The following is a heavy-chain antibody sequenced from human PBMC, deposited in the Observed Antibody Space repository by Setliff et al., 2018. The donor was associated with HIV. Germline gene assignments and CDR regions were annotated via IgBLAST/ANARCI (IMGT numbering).Heavy chain of an antibody. V-gene: IGHV4-59*01. CDR1: GFTFSAYA. Sequence: KPGGSLRLSCAASGFTFSAYAMHWVRQAPGKGLEWIGYINYSGSTNYNPSLKSRVTISLDTSKNQFSLKLSSVTAADTAIYYCARLRDRDWELIWFDYWGRGTLVTVSS. J-gene: IGHJ4*02. D-gene: IGHD1-7*01. CDR2: INYSGST. CDR3: ARLRDRDWELIWFDY.